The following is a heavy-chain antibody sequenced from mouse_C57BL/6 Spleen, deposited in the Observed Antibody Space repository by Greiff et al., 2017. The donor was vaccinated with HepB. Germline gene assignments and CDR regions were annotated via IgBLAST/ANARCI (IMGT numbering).Heavy chain of an antibody. J-gene: IGHJ4*01. CDR2: IHPNSGST. CDR3: ARPVTTVVAPYYAMDY. D-gene: IGHD1-1*01. Sequence: VQLQQPGAELVKPGASVKLSCKASGYTFTSYWMHWVKQRPGQGLEWIGMIHPNSGSTNYNEKFKSKATLTVDKSSSTAYMQLSSLTSEDSAVYYCARPVTTVVAPYYAMDYWGQGTSVTVSS. V-gene: IGHV1-64*01. CDR1: GYTFTSYW.